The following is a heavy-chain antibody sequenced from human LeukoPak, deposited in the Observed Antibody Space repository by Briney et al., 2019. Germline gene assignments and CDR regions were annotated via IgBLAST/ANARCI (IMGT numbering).Heavy chain of an antibody. D-gene: IGHD2-2*02. CDR3: TIKGYCSSTSCYTVY. CDR2: IRSKANSYPT. V-gene: IGHV3-73*01. CDR1: GFTFSGSA. Sequence: GGSLRLSCAASGFTFSGSAMQWVSQAAGEGLEWVGRIRSKANSYPTSYAASVKGRFTISRDDSNNTAYLQMNILKTEDTAVYYCTIKGYCSSTSCYTVYWGQGTLVTVSS. J-gene: IGHJ4*02.